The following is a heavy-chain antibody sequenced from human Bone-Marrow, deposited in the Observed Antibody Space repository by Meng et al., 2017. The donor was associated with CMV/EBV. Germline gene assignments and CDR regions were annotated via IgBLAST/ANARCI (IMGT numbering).Heavy chain of an antibody. CDR3: ARGIVGATADY. CDR1: GFTFSNYD. V-gene: IGHV3-23*01. Sequence: GGSLRLSCAVSGFTFSNYDMSWVRQAPGRGLEWVSSITTSGGGAYYADSVKGRFTISRNNSKNTLYLQMNSLRADDTAVYYCARGIVGATADYWGQGTLVTVSS. CDR2: ITTSGGGA. J-gene: IGHJ4*02. D-gene: IGHD1-26*01.